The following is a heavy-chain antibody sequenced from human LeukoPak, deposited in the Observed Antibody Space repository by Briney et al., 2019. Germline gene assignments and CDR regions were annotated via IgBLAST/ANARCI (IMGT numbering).Heavy chain of an antibody. V-gene: IGHV3-49*03. Sequence: GGSLRLSCTASGFTFCDYAMSWFRQAPGKGLEWVGFIRSKAYGGTTEYAASVKGRFTISRDDSKSIAYLQMNSLKTEDTAVYYCTRGPSGSHDAFDIWGQGTMVTVSS. J-gene: IGHJ3*02. D-gene: IGHD1-26*01. CDR1: GFTFCDYA. CDR3: TRGPSGSHDAFDI. CDR2: IRSKAYGGTT.